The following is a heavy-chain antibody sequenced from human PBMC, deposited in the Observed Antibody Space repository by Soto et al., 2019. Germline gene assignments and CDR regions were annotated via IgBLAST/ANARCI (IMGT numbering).Heavy chain of an antibody. V-gene: IGHV3-23*01. CDR1: GFSSSSHA. J-gene: IGHJ6*02. D-gene: IGHD3-9*01. CDR2: INEDGDDT. Sequence: GGSLSLSCAASGFSSSSHAMKWGRQAPVKGLEWVSSINEDGDDTYYAKSVRGRFTISRDNSKNTLYLQMNSLRAEDTAVYYCARVLERYFDWFPWYYYYGMDVWGQGTTVTVSS. CDR3: ARVLERYFDWFPWYYYYGMDV.